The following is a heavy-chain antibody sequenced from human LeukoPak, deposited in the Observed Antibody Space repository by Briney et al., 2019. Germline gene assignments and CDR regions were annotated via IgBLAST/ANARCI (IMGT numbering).Heavy chain of an antibody. D-gene: IGHD6-19*01. CDR3: ARDHSSGWYPGYFDY. V-gene: IGHV4-4*02. CDR1: RGSISSNTW. Sequence: SETLSLTCAVSRGSISSNTWWSWVRQPPGKGLEWIGEIYRSGSTHYNPSLKSRVTISVDTSKNQFSLKLSSVTAADTAVYYCARDHSSGWYPGYFDYWGQGTLVTVSS. CDR2: IYRSGST. J-gene: IGHJ4*02.